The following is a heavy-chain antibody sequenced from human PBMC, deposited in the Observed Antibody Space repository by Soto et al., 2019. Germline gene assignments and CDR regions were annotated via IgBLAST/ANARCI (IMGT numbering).Heavy chain of an antibody. CDR1: GGSISSGDYY. D-gene: IGHD3-16*01. V-gene: IGHV4-30-4*01. Sequence: QVQLQESGPGLVKPSQTLSLTCTVSGGSISSGDYYWSWIRQPPGKGLEWIGYIYYSGSTYYNPSLKSRVTISVDTPKNPFSLKLSSVTAAATAVYYWAREIIYDSVWGGYGGGMFDYWGQGTLVTVSS. CDR2: IYYSGST. J-gene: IGHJ4*02. CDR3: AREIIYDSVWGGYGGGMFDY.